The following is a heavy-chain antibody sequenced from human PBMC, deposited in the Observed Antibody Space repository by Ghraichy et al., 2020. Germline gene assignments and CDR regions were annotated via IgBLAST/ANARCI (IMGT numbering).Heavy chain of an antibody. D-gene: IGHD1-26*01. V-gene: IGHV1-24*01. J-gene: IGHJ6*02. CDR2: FDPEDGET. CDR1: GYTLTELS. CDR3: ATGVGATRYYYYYYGMDV. Sequence: ASVKVSCKVSGYTLTELSMHWVRQAPGKGLEWMGGFDPEDGETIYAQKFQGRVTMTEDTSTDTAYMELSSLRSEDTAVYYCATGVGATRYYYYYYGMDVWCQGTTVTVSS.